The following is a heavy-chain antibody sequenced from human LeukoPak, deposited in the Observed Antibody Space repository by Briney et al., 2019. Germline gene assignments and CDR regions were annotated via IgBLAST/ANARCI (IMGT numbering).Heavy chain of an antibody. CDR1: GFTFSSYG. V-gene: IGHV3-30*19. CDR3: ARDRSSGWYALWGDY. D-gene: IGHD6-19*01. J-gene: IGHJ4*02. Sequence: PGGSLRLSCAASGFTFSSYGMHWVRQAPGKGLEWVAVISYDGSNKYYADSVKGRFTISRDNSKNTLYLQMNSLRAEDTAVYYCARDRSSGWYALWGDYWGQGTLVTVSS. CDR2: ISYDGSNK.